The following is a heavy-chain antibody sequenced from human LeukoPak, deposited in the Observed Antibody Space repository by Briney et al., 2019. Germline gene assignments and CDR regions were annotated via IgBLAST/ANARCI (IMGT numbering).Heavy chain of an antibody. CDR1: GGSISSSSYY. CDR2: IYYSGST. J-gene: IGHJ3*02. CDR3: TRVSDYGGNDAFDI. V-gene: IGHV4-39*07. Sequence: PSETLSLTCTVSGGSISSSSYYWGWIRQPPGKGLEWIGSIYYSGSTYYNPSLKSRVTISVDRSKNQFSLKLSSVTAADTAVYYCTRVSDYGGNDAFDIWGQGTMVTVSS. D-gene: IGHD4-23*01.